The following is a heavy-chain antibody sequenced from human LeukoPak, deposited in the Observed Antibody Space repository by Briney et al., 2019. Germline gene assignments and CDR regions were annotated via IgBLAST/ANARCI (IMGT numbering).Heavy chain of an antibody. Sequence: ASVRVSCKASGYTFTSYGISWVRQAPGQGLEWMGWMNPNSGNTGYAQKFQGRVTMTRNTSISTAYMELSSRRSEDTAVYYCARSLKRMVRGVIIGYWGQGTLVTVSS. CDR2: MNPNSGNT. V-gene: IGHV1-8*02. CDR1: GYTFTSYG. CDR3: ARSLKRMVRGVIIGY. D-gene: IGHD3-10*01. J-gene: IGHJ4*02.